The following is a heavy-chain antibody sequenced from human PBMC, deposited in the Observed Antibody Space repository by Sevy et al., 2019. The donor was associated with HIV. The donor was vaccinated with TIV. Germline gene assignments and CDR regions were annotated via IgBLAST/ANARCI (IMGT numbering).Heavy chain of an antibody. J-gene: IGHJ6*02. CDR2: IRYDGSNK. V-gene: IGHV3-33*01. D-gene: IGHD3-3*01. CDR1: GFSFSSYD. CDR3: ARAKVDTSTIFVEYYVMDV. Sequence: GGSLRLSCAASGFSFSSYDMHWVRQAPGMGLEWVAVIRYDGSNKHYGDSVKGRFTISRDNSKNALYLQMSSLRAEDTAVYYCARAKVDTSTIFVEYYVMDVWGQGTTVTVSS.